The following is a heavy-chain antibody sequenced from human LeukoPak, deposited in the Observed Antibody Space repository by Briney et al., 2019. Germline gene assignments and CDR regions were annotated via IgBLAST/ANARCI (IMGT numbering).Heavy chain of an antibody. V-gene: IGHV3-49*04. CDR2: IRSKAYGGTT. Sequence: PGRSLRLSCTASGFTFGDYAMSWVRQAPGKGLEWVGFIRSKAYGGTTEYAASVKGRSTISRDDSKSIAYLQMNSLKTEDTAVYYCTRRFRFGELYDYWGQGTLVTVSS. J-gene: IGHJ4*02. CDR1: GFTFGDYA. CDR3: TRRFRFGELYDY. D-gene: IGHD3-10*01.